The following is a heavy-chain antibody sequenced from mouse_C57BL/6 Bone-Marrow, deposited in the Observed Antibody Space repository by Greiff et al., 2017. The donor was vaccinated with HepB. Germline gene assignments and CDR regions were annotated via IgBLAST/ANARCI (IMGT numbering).Heavy chain of an antibody. CDR2: ISNGGGST. J-gene: IGHJ3*01. CDR1: GFTFSDYY. D-gene: IGHD5-1*01. Sequence: EVKLMESGGGLVQPGGSLKLSCAASGFTFSDYYMYWVRQTPEKRLEWVAYISNGGGSTYYPDTVKGRFTISRDNAKNTLYLQMSRLKSEDTAMYYCARPAKSTLFAYWGQGTLVTVSA. V-gene: IGHV5-12*01. CDR3: ARPAKSTLFAY.